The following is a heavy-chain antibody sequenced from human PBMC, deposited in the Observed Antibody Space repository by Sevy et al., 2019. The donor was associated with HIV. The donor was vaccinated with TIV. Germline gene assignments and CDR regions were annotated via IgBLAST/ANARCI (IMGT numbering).Heavy chain of an antibody. V-gene: IGHV3-23*01. J-gene: IGHJ3*01. CDR3: AKRGSMTSSTWAFDV. CDR1: GFTFSNYV. D-gene: IGHD2-15*01. Sequence: GGSLRLSCEGSGFTFSNYVMGWVRQAPGKGLEWVSGLSESGRTTYYADSVKGRFTISRDNSNNTLYLQMNSLKAEDTATYYCAKRGSMTSSTWAFDVRGQGTMVTVSS. CDR2: LSESGRTT.